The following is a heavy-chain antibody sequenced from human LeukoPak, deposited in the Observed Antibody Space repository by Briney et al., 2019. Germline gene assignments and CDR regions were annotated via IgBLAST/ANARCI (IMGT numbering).Heavy chain of an antibody. V-gene: IGHV4-59*12. CDR2: VSHTGRT. CDR3: ASRDDSGPY. D-gene: IGHD4-17*01. J-gene: IGHJ4*02. Sequence: PSETLSLTCTVSGGSISTFYWNWIRQPPGKGLEWIGEVSHTGRTNYHPSLQSRVTISLDESKNHFSLRVTSMTAADTAVYYCASRDDSGPYWGQGTLVTVSS. CDR1: GGSISTFY.